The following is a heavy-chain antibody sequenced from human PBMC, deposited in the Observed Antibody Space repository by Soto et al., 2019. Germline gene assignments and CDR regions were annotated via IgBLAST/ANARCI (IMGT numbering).Heavy chain of an antibody. CDR2: SYHSGST. CDR3: ARAPDDAYFPATNNWFDP. J-gene: IGHJ5*02. CDR1: GGSISSSNW. Sequence: QVQLQESGPGLVKPSGTLSLTCAVSGGSISSSNWWSWVRQPPGKGLEWIGESYHSGSTNYNPSRKSRVTISVDKSKNQFSLKLSSVTAADTAVYYCARAPDDAYFPATNNWFDPWGQGTLVTVSS. V-gene: IGHV4-4*02. D-gene: IGHD2-2*01.